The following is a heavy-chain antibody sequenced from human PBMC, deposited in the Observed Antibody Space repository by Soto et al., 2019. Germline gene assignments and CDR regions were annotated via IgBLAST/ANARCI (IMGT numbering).Heavy chain of an antibody. J-gene: IGHJ4*02. CDR3: ARSRLWEQHFDS. CDR2: IYYSGSI. V-gene: IGHV4-31*03. CDR1: GGSLTSEGYY. Sequence: LSLTCTVSGGSLTSEGYYWSWIRQLPGKGLEWIGYIYYSGSIFYNPFLKSRASISAHSSKRQFSLKLSSVTAADTAVYYCARSRLWEQHFDSWGQGILVTVSS. D-gene: IGHD1-26*01.